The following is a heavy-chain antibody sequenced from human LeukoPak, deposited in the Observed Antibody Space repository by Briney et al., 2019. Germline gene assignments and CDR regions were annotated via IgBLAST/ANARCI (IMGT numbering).Heavy chain of an antibody. CDR1: GGTFSSYA. V-gene: IGHV1-69*06. Sequence: SVKLSCDASGGTFSSYAISWVRQAPGQGLEWMGGIIPIFGTANYAQKFQGRVTFTADKSTSTAYLALHSMRSEDTAVYYCAKGGLLWFGELPRGFDPWGQGTVVTVS. CDR2: IIPIFGTA. D-gene: IGHD3-10*01. J-gene: IGHJ5*02. CDR3: AKGGLLWFGELPRGFDP.